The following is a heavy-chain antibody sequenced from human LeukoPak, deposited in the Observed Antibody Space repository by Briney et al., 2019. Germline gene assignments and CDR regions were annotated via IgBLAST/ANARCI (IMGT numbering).Heavy chain of an antibody. Sequence: SETLSLTCAVYGGSFSGYYWSWIRQPPGKGLEWIGEINHSGSTNYNPSLKSRVTISVDTSKNQFSLKLSSVTAADTAVYYCARGRSYCDGDCYSAPEYFQHWGQGTLVTASS. CDR1: GGSFSGYY. D-gene: IGHD2-21*02. V-gene: IGHV4-34*01. CDR3: ARGRSYCDGDCYSAPEYFQH. J-gene: IGHJ1*01. CDR2: INHSGST.